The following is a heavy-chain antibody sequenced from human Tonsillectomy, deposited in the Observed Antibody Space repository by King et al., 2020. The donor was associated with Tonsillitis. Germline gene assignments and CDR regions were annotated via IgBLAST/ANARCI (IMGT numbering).Heavy chain of an antibody. V-gene: IGHV3-23*04. CDR1: GFTFSSYA. D-gene: IGHD3-9*01. CDR3: ARLNVFPYFNWLSHHNWFDR. Sequence: VQLVESGGGLVQPGGSLRLSCAASGFTFSSYAMSWVRQSPGKGLEWVSAISGSGGSTYYADSVKGRFTISRDNSMNTLYLQMNSVRAEDTAVYYCARLNVFPYFNWLSHHNWFDRWGQRTLVTDS. CDR2: ISGSGGST. J-gene: IGHJ5*02.